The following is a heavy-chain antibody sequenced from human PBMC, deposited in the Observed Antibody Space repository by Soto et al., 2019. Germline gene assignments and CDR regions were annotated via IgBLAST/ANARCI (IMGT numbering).Heavy chain of an antibody. D-gene: IGHD4-17*01. Sequence: EVRLVQSGGGLVQPGGSLRLSCAASWFTFSSNYMNWVRQAPGKGLEWVSLICRGGGTDYAESVKGRFTISRDNSKNTLYLQMNSLKAEDTGIYYCATRMTTAPYWGQGTVVTVSS. CDR3: ATRMTTAPY. CDR2: ICRGGGT. CDR1: WFTFSSNY. V-gene: IGHV3-66*01. J-gene: IGHJ4*02.